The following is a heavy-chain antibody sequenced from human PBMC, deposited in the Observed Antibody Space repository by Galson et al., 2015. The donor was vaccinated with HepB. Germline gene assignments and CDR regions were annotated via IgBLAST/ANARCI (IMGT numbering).Heavy chain of an antibody. J-gene: IGHJ6*03. CDR2: IYTNGST. V-gene: IGHV4-4*07. CDR1: GGSISGYY. CDR3: ARTRQQLLRTLTNYYSYYYMDV. Sequence: SETLSLTCTVSGGSISGYYWTWIRQPAGKGLEWIGRIYTNGSTNYNPSLKSRVTMSVDTSKNQFSLKLSSVTAADTAVYYCARTRQQLLRTLTNYYSYYYMDVWGKGTTVTVSS. D-gene: IGHD1-26*01.